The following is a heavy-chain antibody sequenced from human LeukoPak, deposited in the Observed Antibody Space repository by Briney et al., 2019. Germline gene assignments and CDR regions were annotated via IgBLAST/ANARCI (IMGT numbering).Heavy chain of an antibody. CDR3: ARDRWELLGPFDY. CDR1: GFTFSSYG. CDR2: IWYDGSNK. J-gene: IGHJ4*02. D-gene: IGHD1-26*01. V-gene: IGHV3-33*01. Sequence: GRSLRLSCAASGFTFSSYGMHWVRQAPGKGLEWVAVIWYDGSNKYYADSVKGRFTISRDNSKNTLYLQMNSLRAKDTAVYYCARDRWELLGPFDYWGQGTLVTVSS.